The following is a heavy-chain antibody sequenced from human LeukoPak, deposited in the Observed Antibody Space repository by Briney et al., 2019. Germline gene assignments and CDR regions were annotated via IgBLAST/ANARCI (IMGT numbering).Heavy chain of an antibody. CDR2: ISYDGSNK. D-gene: IGHD6-13*01. CDR3: ARDRLAAAGTGSPFDY. J-gene: IGHJ4*02. Sequence: GGSLRLSCAASGFTFSSYAMHWVRQAPGKGLEWVAVISYDGSNKYYADSVKGRFTISRDNSKNTLYLQMNSLRAEDTAVYYCARDRLAAAGTGSPFDYWGQGTLVTVSS. CDR1: GFTFSSYA. V-gene: IGHV3-30-3*01.